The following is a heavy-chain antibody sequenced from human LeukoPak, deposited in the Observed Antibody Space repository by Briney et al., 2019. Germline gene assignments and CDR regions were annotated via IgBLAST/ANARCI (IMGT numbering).Heavy chain of an antibody. D-gene: IGHD5-12*01. CDR2: INQDGSEE. CDR1: GFTFSNYW. CDR3: VRDGGVSGYDLLDY. V-gene: IGHV3-7*01. J-gene: IGHJ4*02. Sequence: GGSLRLSCAASGFTFSNYWMTWVRQAPGKGLEWVAHINQDGSEEHYMDSVKARFTISKDNAKNSLSLQMNSLRAEDTAVYYCVRDGGVSGYDLLDYWGQGTLVTVSS.